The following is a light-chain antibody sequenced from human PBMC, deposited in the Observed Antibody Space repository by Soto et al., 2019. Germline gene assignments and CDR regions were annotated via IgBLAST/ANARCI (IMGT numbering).Light chain of an antibody. V-gene: IGKV3-20*01. CDR3: QQYNTWPPYT. J-gene: IGKJ2*01. CDR2: GAS. Sequence: EIVLTQSPGTLSLSPGETATLSCRASESVASNYLAWYQQKPGQAPRLLMYGASSRATGIPDRFSGSGSGTDFTLSITRLQSEDFAVYYCQQYNTWPPYTFGQGTKLEIK. CDR1: ESVASNY.